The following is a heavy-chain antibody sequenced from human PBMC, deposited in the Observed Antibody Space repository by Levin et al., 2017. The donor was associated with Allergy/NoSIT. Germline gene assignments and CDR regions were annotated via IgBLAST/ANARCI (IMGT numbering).Heavy chain of an antibody. Sequence: SQTLSLTCTVSGGSISSSSYYWGWIRQPPGKGLEWIGSIYYSGSTYYNPSLKSRVTISVDTSKNQFSLKLSSVTAADTAVYYCATYGSGSYYNVNNWFDPWGQGTLVTVSS. CDR2: IYYSGST. D-gene: IGHD3-10*01. J-gene: IGHJ5*02. CDR1: GGSISSSSYY. V-gene: IGHV4-39*01. CDR3: ATYGSGSYYNVNNWFDP.